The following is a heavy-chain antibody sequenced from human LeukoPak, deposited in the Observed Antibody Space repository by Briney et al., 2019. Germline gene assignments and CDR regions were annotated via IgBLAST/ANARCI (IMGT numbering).Heavy chain of an antibody. V-gene: IGHV3-7*01. Sequence: GGSLRLSCAAPGFTFSSYWMSWVRQAPGKGLEWVATIRQDGSQKYYVDSVKGRFTISRGNAKNSLYLQMNSLRAEDTAVYYCARADGSGRKWGQGTLVTVSS. D-gene: IGHD3-10*01. J-gene: IGHJ4*02. CDR1: GFTFSSYW. CDR2: IRQDGSQK. CDR3: ARADGSGRK.